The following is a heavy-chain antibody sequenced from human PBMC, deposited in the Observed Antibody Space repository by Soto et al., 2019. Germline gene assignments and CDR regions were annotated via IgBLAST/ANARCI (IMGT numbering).Heavy chain of an antibody. CDR1: GWSFSGYY. CDR3: ARLRITMVRGVIIPPYYYYGIAV. D-gene: IGHD3-10*01. Sequence: SETLSLTCAVYGWSFSGYYWSWIRQPPGKGLEWIGEINHSGSTNYNPSLKSRVTISVDTSKNQFSLKLSSVTAADTAVYYCARLRITMVRGVIIPPYYYYGIAVWSQGTTVT. V-gene: IGHV4-34*01. J-gene: IGHJ6*02. CDR2: INHSGST.